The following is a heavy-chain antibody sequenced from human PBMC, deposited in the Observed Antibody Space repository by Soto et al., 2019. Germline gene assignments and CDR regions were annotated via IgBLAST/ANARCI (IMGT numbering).Heavy chain of an antibody. Sequence: QVQLQESGPGLVKPSQTLSLTCTVSGGSISSGDYYWSWIRQPPGKGLEWIGYIYYSGSTYYNPSLKRGINLSVEPSQNQFSRKLSSVTAADPAVYYCAIYCGNSVYFDYWAQGTLVTVSS. V-gene: IGHV4-30-4*01. CDR3: AIYCGNSVYFDY. CDR2: IYYSGST. J-gene: IGHJ4*02. CDR1: GGSISSGDYY. D-gene: IGHD2-21*02.